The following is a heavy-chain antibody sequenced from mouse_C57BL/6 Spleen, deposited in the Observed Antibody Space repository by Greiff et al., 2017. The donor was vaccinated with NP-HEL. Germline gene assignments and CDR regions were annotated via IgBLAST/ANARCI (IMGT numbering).Heavy chain of an antibody. J-gene: IGHJ2*01. V-gene: IGHV7-3*01. CDR1: GFTFTDYY. CDR3: ASALYDNDAAGDFDY. Sequence: EVKLMESGGGLVQPGGSLSLSCAASGFTFTDYYMSWVRQPPGKALEWLGFIRNKANGYTTEYSASVKGRFTISRDNSQSILYLQMNVLRAEDSATDYSASALYDNDAAGDFDYWGQGTTLTVSS. CDR2: IRNKANGYTT. D-gene: IGHD2-4*01.